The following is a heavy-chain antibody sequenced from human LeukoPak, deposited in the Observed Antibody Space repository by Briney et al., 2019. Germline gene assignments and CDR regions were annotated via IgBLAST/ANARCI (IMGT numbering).Heavy chain of an antibody. D-gene: IGHD1-1*01. CDR1: GYTFTSYD. J-gene: IGHJ6*02. Sequence: ASVKVSCKASGYTFTSYDINWVRQATGQGLEWMGWMNPNSGNTGYAQKFQGRVTMTRNTSISTAYMELSSLRSEDTAVYYCARGRTAGTTVYYYYGMDVWGQGTTVTVSS. V-gene: IGHV1-8*01. CDR2: MNPNSGNT. CDR3: ARGRTAGTTVYYYYGMDV.